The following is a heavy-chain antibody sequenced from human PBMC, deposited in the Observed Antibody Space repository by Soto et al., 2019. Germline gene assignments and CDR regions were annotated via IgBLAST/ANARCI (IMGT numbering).Heavy chain of an antibody. J-gene: IGHJ6*02. CDR2: INPKSGGT. Sequence: ASVKVSCKASGYRFTDYHIHWLRQAPGQGLEWLGRINPKSGGTSTAQKFQGWVTMTTYTSISTASMELTRLTSDDTAIYYCARGDSTDCSNGVCSFFYNHDMDVWGQGSTVTVSS. D-gene: IGHD2-8*01. CDR1: GYRFTDYH. V-gene: IGHV1-2*04. CDR3: ARGDSTDCSNGVCSFFYNHDMDV.